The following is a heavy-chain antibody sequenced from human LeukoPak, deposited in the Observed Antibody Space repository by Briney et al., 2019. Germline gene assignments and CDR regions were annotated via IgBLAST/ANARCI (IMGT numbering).Heavy chain of an antibody. V-gene: IGHV3-23*01. CDR1: GFIFQTYA. Sequence: GGSLRLSCAASGFIFQTYAMSWVRQAPGKGREWVSAISSSGANTYYADSVKGRFTISRDNSESTVYLQMNSLRAEDTAVYYWVQELGSVTANAFDMWGEGTMVTVSS. J-gene: IGHJ3*02. CDR3: VQELGSVTANAFDM. D-gene: IGHD2-21*02. CDR2: ISSSGANT.